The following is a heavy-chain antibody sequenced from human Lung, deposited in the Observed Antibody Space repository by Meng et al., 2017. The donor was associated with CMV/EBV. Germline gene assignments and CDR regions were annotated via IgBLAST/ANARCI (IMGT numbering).Heavy chain of an antibody. D-gene: IGHD1-26*01. CDR3: ARDRVGEPTFDY. CDR2: ISTYNDDK. CDR1: GYTFTGYG. V-gene: IGHV1-18*01. Sequence: SVXVSCKTSGYTFTGYGISWVRQAPGQGLEWMGWISTYNDDKTYVQKFQTRVTMTTDRSTSTAYMELRNLRSDDTDVYYCARDRVGEPTFDYWGQGTLVTVSS. J-gene: IGHJ4*01.